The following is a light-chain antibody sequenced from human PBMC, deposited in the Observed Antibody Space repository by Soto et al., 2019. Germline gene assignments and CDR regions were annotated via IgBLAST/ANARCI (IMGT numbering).Light chain of an antibody. CDR3: QQYGSSPPYT. V-gene: IGKV3-20*01. Sequence: EVVLTQSPGTLSLSPGERATLSCRASQSVRNNYLAWYQQKPGQSPKLLIFGSSDRATGIPDRFSGSGSGTDFTLTISRLEPEDFAVYYCQQYGSSPPYTFGHGTKLEIK. CDR1: QSVRNNY. CDR2: GSS. J-gene: IGKJ2*01.